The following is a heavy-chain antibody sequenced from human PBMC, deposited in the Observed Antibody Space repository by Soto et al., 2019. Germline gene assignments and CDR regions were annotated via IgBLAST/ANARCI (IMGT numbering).Heavy chain of an antibody. CDR2: IHSDGSST. CDR3: ARGDRGAFDL. V-gene: IGHV3-74*01. J-gene: IGHJ3*01. CDR1: GFTFSYYW. Sequence: EVQLVESGGGLVQPGESLRLSCAASGFTFSYYWMHWVRQAPGKGLVLVSRIHSDGSSTTYADSVKGRFSISRDNARNTVYLQMNSLRAEDTAVYYCARGDRGAFDLWGQGTVLTVSS. D-gene: IGHD1-26*01.